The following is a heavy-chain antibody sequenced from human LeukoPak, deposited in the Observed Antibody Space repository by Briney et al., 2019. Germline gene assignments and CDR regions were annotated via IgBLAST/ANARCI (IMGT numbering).Heavy chain of an antibody. CDR2: ISGSGGGT. V-gene: IGHV3-23*01. Sequence: GGALRLSCAASGVTFSSYAMSWVRQAPGKGREWVSAISGSGGGTYYADSVKGRVTISRDNSKRTLYLQMNSLRAEDTAAYYCAKGPRVVAATFYWGQGTLVTVSS. D-gene: IGHD2-15*01. J-gene: IGHJ4*02. CDR3: AKGPRVVAATFY. CDR1: GVTFSSYA.